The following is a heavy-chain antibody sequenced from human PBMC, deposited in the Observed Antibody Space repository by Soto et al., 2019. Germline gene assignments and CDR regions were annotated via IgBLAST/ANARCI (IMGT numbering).Heavy chain of an antibody. CDR3: ARDAGIVTREYYFDY. D-gene: IGHD2-15*01. Sequence: GGSLRLSCAASGFTFTSYAVHWVRQAPGKGLEWVAVISFDGSSKYYADSVKGRFTISRDNSKNTLYLQMNSLRAEDTAVYYCARDAGIVTREYYFDYWGQGALVTVSS. V-gene: IGHV3-30-3*01. J-gene: IGHJ4*02. CDR1: GFTFTSYA. CDR2: ISFDGSSK.